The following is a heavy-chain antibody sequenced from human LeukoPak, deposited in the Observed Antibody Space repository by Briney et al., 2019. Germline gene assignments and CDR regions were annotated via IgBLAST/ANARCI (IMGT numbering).Heavy chain of an antibody. V-gene: IGHV3-33*06. CDR1: GFTFSSYG. CDR3: AKGGGLYCTNGVCQGTYYYYYMDV. Sequence: PGGSLRLSCAASGFTFSSYGMHWVRQAPGKGLEWVAVIWYDGSNKYYADSVKGRFTISRDNSKNTRYLQMNSLRAEDTAVYYCAKGGGLYCTNGVCQGTYYYYYMDVWGKGTTVTVSS. J-gene: IGHJ6*03. D-gene: IGHD2-8*01. CDR2: IWYDGSNK.